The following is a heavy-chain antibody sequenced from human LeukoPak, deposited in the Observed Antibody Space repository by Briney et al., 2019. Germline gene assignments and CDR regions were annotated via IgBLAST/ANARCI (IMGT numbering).Heavy chain of an antibody. J-gene: IGHJ6*02. CDR3: ARGLPEDIVVVLAARTTLYGMDV. CDR2: IIPIFGTA. Sequence: SVKVSCKASGGTFSSYAISWVRQAPGQGLEWMGGIIPIFGTANYAQKFQGRVTITADESTSTAYMELSSLRSEVTAVYYCARGLPEDIVVVLAARTTLYGMDVWGQGTTVTVSS. V-gene: IGHV1-69*13. D-gene: IGHD2-2*01. CDR1: GGTFSSYA.